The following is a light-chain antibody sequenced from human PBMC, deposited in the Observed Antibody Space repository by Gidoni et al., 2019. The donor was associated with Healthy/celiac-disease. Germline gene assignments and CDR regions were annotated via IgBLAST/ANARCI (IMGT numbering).Light chain of an antibody. Sequence: EIVMTQSPAPLSVSPGERATLSCRASQSVSSNLAWYQQKPGQAPRLLIYGASPRATGIPARFSCSGSGTEFTLTISGLQSEDFAFYYCQQYNNWPPWTFGQGTKVEIK. V-gene: IGKV3-15*01. CDR1: QSVSSN. J-gene: IGKJ1*01. CDR2: GAS. CDR3: QQYNNWPPWT.